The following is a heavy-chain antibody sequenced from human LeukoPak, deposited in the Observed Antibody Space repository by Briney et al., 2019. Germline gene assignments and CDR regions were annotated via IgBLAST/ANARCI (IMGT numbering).Heavy chain of an antibody. Sequence: GGSLRLSCAASGFTFSSYAMSWVRQAPGKGLEWVSAISRSGSSTYYADSVKGRFTISRDNSKNTLYLQMNSLRAEDTAVYYTVRGPYYGDQYAPFLSNWGPGTLVSVSS. CDR1: GFTFSSYA. V-gene: IGHV3-23*01. CDR2: ISRSGSST. D-gene: IGHD4-17*01. CDR3: VRGPYYGDQYAPFLSN. J-gene: IGHJ1*01.